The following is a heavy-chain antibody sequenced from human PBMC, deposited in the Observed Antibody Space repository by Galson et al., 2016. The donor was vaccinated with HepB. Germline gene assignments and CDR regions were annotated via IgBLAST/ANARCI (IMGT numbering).Heavy chain of an antibody. CDR3: TKLYCGDGSCYPRPYYFDY. CDR1: GFTFSRHA. J-gene: IGHJ4*02. V-gene: IGHV3-23*01. CDR2: VRTTDVRSGPKT. D-gene: IGHD2-15*01. Sequence: SLRLSCAVSGFTFSRHAMSWVRQAPGKGLEWVAIVRTTDVRSGPKTFYAESVKGSFTISRDDSRNTVYLQMSSLTDADTAVYFCTKLYCGDGSCYPRPYYFDYWGQGNLVTVSS.